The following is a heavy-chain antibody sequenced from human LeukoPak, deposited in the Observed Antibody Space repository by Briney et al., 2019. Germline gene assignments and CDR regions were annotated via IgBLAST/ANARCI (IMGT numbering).Heavy chain of an antibody. J-gene: IGHJ4*02. CDR2: IYYSGST. V-gene: IGHV4-61*08. CDR3: ASGYSYGRTPY. Sequence: SETLSLTCTVSGGSINSGGYYWSWIRQHPGKGLEWIGYIYYSGSTNYNPSLKSRVTISVDTSKNQFSLKLSSVTAADTAVYYCASGYSYGRTPYWGQGTLVTVSS. D-gene: IGHD5-18*01. CDR1: GGSINSGGYY.